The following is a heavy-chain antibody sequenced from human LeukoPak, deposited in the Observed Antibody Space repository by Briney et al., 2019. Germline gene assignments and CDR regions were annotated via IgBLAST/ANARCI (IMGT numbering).Heavy chain of an antibody. Sequence: GGSLRLSCAASGFTFSSYAMHWVRQAPGKGLEWVSYISSSGSTIYYADSVKGRFTISRDNAKNSLYLQMNSLRAEDTAVYYCARVPANTWIQLWSSGYFDYWGQGTLVTVSS. CDR2: ISSSGSTI. V-gene: IGHV3-48*04. J-gene: IGHJ4*02. D-gene: IGHD5-18*01. CDR1: GFTFSSYA. CDR3: ARVPANTWIQLWSSGYFDY.